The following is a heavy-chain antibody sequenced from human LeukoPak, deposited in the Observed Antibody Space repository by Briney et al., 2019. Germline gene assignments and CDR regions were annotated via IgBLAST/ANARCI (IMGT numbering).Heavy chain of an antibody. CDR1: GGTVSSSRAA. CDR2: TYYRSKWSN. J-gene: IGHJ4*02. V-gene: IGHV6-1*01. CDR3: ARLVGDQVVY. D-gene: IGHD2-2*01. Sequence: SQTLSLTCAISGGTVSSSRAAWNWIRQSPSRGLEWLGRTYYRSKWSNHYALSVRSRITINPHTSKNQFSLQLKFVTPEDTAVYYCARLVGDQVVYWGQGTLVTVSS.